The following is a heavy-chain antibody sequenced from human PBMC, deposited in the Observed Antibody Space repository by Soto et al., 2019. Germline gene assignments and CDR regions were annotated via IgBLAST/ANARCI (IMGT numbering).Heavy chain of an antibody. CDR1: GIPISNCP. V-gene: IGHV3-23*02. CDR2: ISGGEERT. CDR3: VKDDGGYPSTAPH. Sequence: EVQLLESGGGLVQPGGSLRLSCAASGIPISNCPWGWVRQAPGKGLDWVSGISGGEERTYSGDSAKGRFTISKDISKNSLSLQLDSLGVEDTAVYFCVKDDGGYPSTAPHWGQGTLVTVSS. J-gene: IGHJ4*02. D-gene: IGHD3-22*01.